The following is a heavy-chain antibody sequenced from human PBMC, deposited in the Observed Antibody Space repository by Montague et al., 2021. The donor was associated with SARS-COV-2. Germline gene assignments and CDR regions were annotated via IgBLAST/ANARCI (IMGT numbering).Heavy chain of an antibody. CDR2: INQDGGEK. Sequence: SLRLSCAAPGFGFSRYWMTWVRQAPGKGLEWMAHINQDGGEKYYVDSVKGRFTVSRDNAKNSLYLQLNSLRDEDTAVYYCATFKYCTTSTCAVEPYYYYYSGMDVWGQGTTVTVSS. CDR3: ATFKYCTTSTCAVEPYYYYYSGMDV. V-gene: IGHV3-7*01. CDR1: GFGFSRYW. D-gene: IGHD2-8*01. J-gene: IGHJ6*02.